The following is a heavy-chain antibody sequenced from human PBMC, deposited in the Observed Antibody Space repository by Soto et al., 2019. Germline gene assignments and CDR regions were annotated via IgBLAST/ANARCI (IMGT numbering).Heavy chain of an antibody. J-gene: IGHJ2*01. V-gene: IGHV3-30*03. Sequence: QVQLVESGGGVVQPGRSLRLSCAASGFTFSSYGMHWVRQAPGKGLEWVAVISYDGSNKYYADSVKGRFTISRDNSKNTLYLQMNSMRAENTAVYYCATGAEPRGVGYFGLWGRGTMVTVSS. D-gene: IGHD3-10*01. CDR2: ISYDGSNK. CDR1: GFTFSSYG. CDR3: ATGAEPRGVGYFGL.